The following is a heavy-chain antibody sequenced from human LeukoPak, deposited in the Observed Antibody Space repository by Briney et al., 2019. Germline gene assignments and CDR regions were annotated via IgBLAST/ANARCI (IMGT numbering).Heavy chain of an antibody. Sequence: SETLSLTCAVSGGSISSGGYSWSWIRQPPGKGLEWIGYIYHSGSTYYNPSLKSRVTISVDTSKNQFSLKLSSVTAADTAVYYCARSYCSSGTSCSFERLDPWGQGTLVTVSS. V-gene: IGHV4-30-2*02. CDR3: ARSYCSSGTSCSFERLDP. D-gene: IGHD2-2*01. CDR2: IYHSGST. CDR1: GGSISSGGYS. J-gene: IGHJ5*02.